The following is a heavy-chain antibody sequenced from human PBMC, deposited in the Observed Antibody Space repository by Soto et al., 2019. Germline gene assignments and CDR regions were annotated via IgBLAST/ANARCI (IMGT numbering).Heavy chain of an antibody. CDR2: ISAYNGNT. J-gene: IGHJ5*02. CDR1: GYTFTSYG. V-gene: IGHV1-18*01. D-gene: IGHD1-26*01. CDR3: ARCAIVGRAAVRRFDP. Sequence: QVQLVQSGAEVKKPGASVKVSCKASGYTFTSYGISWVRQAPGQGLEWMGWISAYNGNTNYAQKLQGRVTMTTDTSTSTADMELRTLRSDDTAGYYCARCAIVGRAAVRRFDPWGQGTLVTVSS.